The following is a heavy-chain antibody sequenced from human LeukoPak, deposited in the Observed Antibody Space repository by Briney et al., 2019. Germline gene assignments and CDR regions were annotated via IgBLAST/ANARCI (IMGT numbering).Heavy chain of an antibody. CDR3: ASKRYYYDSSVEAGFDP. Sequence: SVKVSCKASGGTFSSYAISWVRQAPGQGLEWMGGIIPIFGTANYAQKFQGRVTITTDESTSTAYMELSSLRSEDTAVYYCASKRYYYDSSVEAGFDPWGQGTLVTVS. J-gene: IGHJ5*02. CDR1: GGTFSSYA. D-gene: IGHD3-22*01. CDR2: IIPIFGTA. V-gene: IGHV1-69*05.